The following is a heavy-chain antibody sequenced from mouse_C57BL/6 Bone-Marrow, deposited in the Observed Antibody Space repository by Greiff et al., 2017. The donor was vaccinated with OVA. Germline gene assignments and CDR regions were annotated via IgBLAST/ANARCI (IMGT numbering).Heavy chain of an antibody. Sequence: VKVVESGAELVKPGASVKISCKASGYAFSSYWMNWVKQRPGKGLEWIGQIYPGDGDTNYNGKFKGKATLTADKASSTAYMQLSGRTSEDSAVYFCARGAYWGQGTLVTVSA. CDR1: GYAFSSYW. J-gene: IGHJ3*01. CDR2: IYPGDGDT. V-gene: IGHV1-80*01. CDR3: ARGAY.